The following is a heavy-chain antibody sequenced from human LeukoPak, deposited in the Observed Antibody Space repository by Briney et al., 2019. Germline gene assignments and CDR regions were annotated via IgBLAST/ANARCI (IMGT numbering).Heavy chain of an antibody. CDR2: MNPNSGNT. CDR1: GYTFTGYY. CDR3: ARMVLVAGTWVAFDI. Sequence: ASVKVSCKASGYTFTGYYMHWVRQATGQGLEWMGWMNPNSGNTGYAQKFQGRVTITRNTSISTAYMELSSLRSEDTAVYYCARMVLVAGTWVAFDIWGQGTMVTVSS. V-gene: IGHV1-8*03. D-gene: IGHD6-19*01. J-gene: IGHJ3*02.